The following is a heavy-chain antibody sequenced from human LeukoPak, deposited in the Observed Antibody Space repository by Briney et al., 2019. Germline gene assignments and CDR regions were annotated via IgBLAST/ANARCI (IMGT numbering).Heavy chain of an antibody. CDR3: ARMNYVSSGWGAPFDY. J-gene: IGHJ4*02. CDR2: IRTSGTNT. D-gene: IGHD1-7*01. Sequence: PGGSLRPSCAASGFTFSSFSMNWVRQAPGKGLEWVSYIRTSGTNTDYTGSVKGRFTISRDNAKNSLYLQMNSLRAEDTAVYYCARMNYVSSGWGAPFDYWGQGTLVTVSS. CDR1: GFTFSSFS. V-gene: IGHV3-48*04.